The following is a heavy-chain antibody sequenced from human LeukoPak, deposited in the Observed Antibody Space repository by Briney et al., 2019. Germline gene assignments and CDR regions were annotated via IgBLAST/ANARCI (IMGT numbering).Heavy chain of an antibody. D-gene: IGHD2-15*01. CDR1: GFTFSSYG. Sequence: GRSLRLSCAASGFTFSSYGMHWVRQAPGKGLEWVTVISYDGRNIYYADSVKGRFTISSDNSKNTLYLQMNSLRAEDTAVYYCAKAFGYCSGGSCYYYYYGMDVWGKGTTVTVSS. CDR2: ISYDGRNI. V-gene: IGHV3-30*18. J-gene: IGHJ6*04. CDR3: AKAFGYCSGGSCYYYYYGMDV.